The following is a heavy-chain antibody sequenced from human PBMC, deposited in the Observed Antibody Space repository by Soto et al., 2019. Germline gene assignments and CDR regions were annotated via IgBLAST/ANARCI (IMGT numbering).Heavy chain of an antibody. CDR3: SSGSPSCNGSTCYGTRGMDV. Sequence: PGVSLRLSCAASGFTLRTYRLNWVHHAPRKRLEWVSSISASSAQIHYADSVRGRFTISKDNAMHSLYMQIESLRTEDTAVLFGSSGSPSCNGSTCYGTRGMDVWGQGTTVTVSS. V-gene: IGHV3-21*01. D-gene: IGHD2-2*01. CDR1: GFTLRTYR. J-gene: IGHJ6*02. CDR2: ISASSAQI.